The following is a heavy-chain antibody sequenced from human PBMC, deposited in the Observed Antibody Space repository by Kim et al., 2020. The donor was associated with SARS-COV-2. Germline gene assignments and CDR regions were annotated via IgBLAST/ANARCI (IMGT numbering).Heavy chain of an antibody. CDR2: IYPGDSDT. Sequence: GESLKISCKGSGYNFPNYWLGWVRQMPGKGLEWMGIIYPGDSDTRYSPSFQGQVTLSADKSTTTAYLQWSRLKASDTAMCYCARSAGPYDYFFDYWGQGT. CDR3: ARSAGPYDYFFDY. V-gene: IGHV5-51*01. D-gene: IGHD3-16*01. J-gene: IGHJ4*02. CDR1: GYNFPNYW.